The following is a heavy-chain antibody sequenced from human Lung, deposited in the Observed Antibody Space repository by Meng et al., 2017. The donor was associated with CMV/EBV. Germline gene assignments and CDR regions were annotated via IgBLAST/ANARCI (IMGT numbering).Heavy chain of an antibody. J-gene: IGHJ5*02. D-gene: IGHD1-26*01. CDR1: GFTFSSYS. Sequence: ESXKISXAASGFTFSSYSMNWVRQAPGKGLEWVSRISGSRTTIYHADSVKGRFTISRDNAKNSLYLQMNSLRPEDTAVYYCARGISTQYSGSFYDWFDPWGQGTXVTVSS. CDR2: ISGSRTTI. V-gene: IGHV3-48*04. CDR3: ARGISTQYSGSFYDWFDP.